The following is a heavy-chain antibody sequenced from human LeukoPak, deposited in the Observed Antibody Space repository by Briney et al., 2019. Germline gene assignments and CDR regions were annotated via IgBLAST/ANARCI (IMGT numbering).Heavy chain of an antibody. CDR1: GDTVSSNSAA. D-gene: IGHD3-22*01. Sequence: SQTLSLTCAISGDTVSSNSAAWNWIRQSPSRGLEWLGRTYYRSRWYNDYAVSVKSRITINPDTSKNQFSLQLNSVTPEDTAVYYCAREGRARYYYDSSGYGYYYFDYWGQGTLVTVSS. CDR2: TYYRSRWYN. CDR3: AREGRARYYYDSSGYGYYYFDY. J-gene: IGHJ4*02. V-gene: IGHV6-1*01.